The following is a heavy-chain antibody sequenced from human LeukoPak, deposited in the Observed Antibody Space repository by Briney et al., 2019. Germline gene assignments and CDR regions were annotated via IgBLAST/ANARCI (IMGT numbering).Heavy chain of an antibody. D-gene: IGHD1-26*01. V-gene: IGHV3-21*01. CDR1: GFTFSSCT. Sequence: AGGSLRLSCAASGFTFSSCTMNWVRQAPGKGLEWVSSITSSSLYIYYADSVKGRFTISRDNAKNSLYLQMNSLRAEDTAVYYCASEHSGNYNRPFDYWGQGTLVTVSS. CDR2: ITSSSLYI. J-gene: IGHJ4*02. CDR3: ASEHSGNYNRPFDY.